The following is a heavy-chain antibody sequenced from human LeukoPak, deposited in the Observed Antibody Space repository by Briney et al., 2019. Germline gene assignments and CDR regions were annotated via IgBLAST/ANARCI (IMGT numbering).Heavy chain of an antibody. V-gene: IGHV3-30*04. D-gene: IGHD5-18*01. J-gene: IGHJ4*02. CDR3: AKDGRKDTAMVAHFDY. CDR1: GVTFSSCA. CDR2: ISYDGSNK. Sequence: GGSLRLSCAASGVTFSSCAMHWVRQAPGKGLEWVALISYDGSNKYYADSVKGRFTISRDNSKNTLYLQMNSLRAEDTAVYYCAKDGRKDTAMVAHFDYWGQGTLVTVSS.